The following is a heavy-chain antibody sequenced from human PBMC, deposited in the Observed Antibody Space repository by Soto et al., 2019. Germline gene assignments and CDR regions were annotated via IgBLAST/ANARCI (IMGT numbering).Heavy chain of an antibody. V-gene: IGHV4-31*03. CDR1: GDSISSATHY. D-gene: IGHD2-2*02. CDR2: VSSSGNS. Sequence: PSETLSLTCTVSGDSISSATHYWNWIRQHPGKGLEWIGYVSSSGNSYYSPSLKSRVFMSVDTSKNLFSLKLSSVTAADTAIYYCVGSPTYIYNYFDSWGHVTPVPVSS. CDR3: VGSPTYIYNYFDS. J-gene: IGHJ4*01.